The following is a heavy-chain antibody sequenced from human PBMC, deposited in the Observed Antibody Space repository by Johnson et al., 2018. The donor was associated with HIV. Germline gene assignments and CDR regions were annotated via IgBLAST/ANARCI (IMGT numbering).Heavy chain of an antibody. CDR2: TAHDESIT. J-gene: IGHJ3*02. CDR1: GFTFANYG. Sequence: QVQLVESGGGVVQPGESLRLSCAASGFTFANYGMHWVRQAPGKGLEWVAFTAHDESITHYADSVKGRFTMSRDNSKSTLNLQMNSLRAEYTAIYYCAIDYGGDCYSGSGAFDIWGQGTIVIVSS. CDR3: AIDYGGDCYSGSGAFDI. D-gene: IGHD2-21*01. V-gene: IGHV3-30*02.